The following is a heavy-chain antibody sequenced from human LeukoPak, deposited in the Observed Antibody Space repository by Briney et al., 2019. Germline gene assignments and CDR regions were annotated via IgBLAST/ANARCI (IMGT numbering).Heavy chain of an antibody. Sequence: PSETLSLTCTVSGGSISSGSYYWSWIRQPAGKGLEWIGRIYPSGTTNYNPSLKSRVTMSVDTSKNQFSLKLSSVTAADTAVYYCASGMATITPFDYWGQGTLVTVSS. CDR1: GGSISSGSYY. J-gene: IGHJ4*02. CDR2: IYPSGTT. V-gene: IGHV4-61*02. D-gene: IGHD5-24*01. CDR3: ASGMATITPFDY.